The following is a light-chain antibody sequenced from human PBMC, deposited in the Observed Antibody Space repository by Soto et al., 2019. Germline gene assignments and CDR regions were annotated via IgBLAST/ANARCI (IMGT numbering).Light chain of an antibody. Sequence: QSALTQPASVSGSPGQSITISCTGTSSDVGAYKYVSWYQQHPGKAPKLMIYEVSNRPSGVSNRFSGSKSGNTASLTISGLQAEDEADYDCSSYTGSSTSNYVFGTGTKLTVL. J-gene: IGLJ1*01. CDR2: EVS. CDR3: SSYTGSSTSNYV. CDR1: SSDVGAYKY. V-gene: IGLV2-14*01.